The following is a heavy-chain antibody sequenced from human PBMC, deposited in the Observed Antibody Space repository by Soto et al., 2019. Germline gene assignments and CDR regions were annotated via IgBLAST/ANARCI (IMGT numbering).Heavy chain of an antibody. CDR1: GFTFSSYA. V-gene: IGHV3-33*08. Sequence: PGGSLRLSCAASGFTFSSYAMHWVRQAPGKGLERVAVIWYDGSNKYYADSVKGRFTISRDNSKNTLYLQMNSLRAEDTAVYYCARDGSRLTWDYCYYGMDVWGQGTTVTVSS. CDR2: IWYDGSNK. CDR3: ARDGSRLTWDYCYYGMDV. D-gene: IGHD7-27*01. J-gene: IGHJ6*02.